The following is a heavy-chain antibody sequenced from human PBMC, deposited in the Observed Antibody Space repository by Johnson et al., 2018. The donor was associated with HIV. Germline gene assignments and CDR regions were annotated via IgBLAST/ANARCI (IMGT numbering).Heavy chain of an antibody. V-gene: IGHV3-30*02. D-gene: IGHD2-8*02. CDR3: AREPWSHDAFDI. J-gene: IGHJ3*02. Sequence: QVQLVESGGGVVQPGGSLRLSCAASGFTFSSYGMHWVRQAPGKGLEWVAFIRYDGSNTYYAASVKGRFTISRDNSKNTLYLQMTSLRSEDTAVYYCAREPWSHDAFDIWGQGTMVTVSS. CDR2: IRYDGSNT. CDR1: GFTFSSYG.